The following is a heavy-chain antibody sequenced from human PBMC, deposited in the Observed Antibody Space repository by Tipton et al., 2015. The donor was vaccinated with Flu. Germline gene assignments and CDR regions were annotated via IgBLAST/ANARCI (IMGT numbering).Heavy chain of an antibody. CDR2: IRSDETTE. V-gene: IGHV3-30*02. D-gene: IGHD6-19*01. CDR1: GFTFRTNG. J-gene: IGHJ4*02. CDR3: VKDGWDTSGWYPFDY. Sequence: SLRLSCAASGFTFRTNGMHWVRQAPGKGLEWVAHIRSDETTEYADSVKGRFTISRDNSKNALYLAINSLRTEDTAVYYCVKDGWDTSGWYPFDYWGQGTLVTVSS.